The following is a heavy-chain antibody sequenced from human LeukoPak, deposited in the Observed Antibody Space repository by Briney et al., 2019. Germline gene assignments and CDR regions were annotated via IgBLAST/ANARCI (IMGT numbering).Heavy chain of an antibody. Sequence: ASVKVSCKASGYTFSVYYIHWLRQAPGQGLERMGWVVPNSGGTNYAQKFRDRVTMTRDTSIDTAYMELSSLTYDDTAVYYCARGVLLQGRGAFDIWGQGTMVTVSS. CDR2: VVPNSGGT. D-gene: IGHD2-15*01. J-gene: IGHJ3*02. CDR1: GYTFSVYY. CDR3: ARGVLLQGRGAFDI. V-gene: IGHV1-2*02.